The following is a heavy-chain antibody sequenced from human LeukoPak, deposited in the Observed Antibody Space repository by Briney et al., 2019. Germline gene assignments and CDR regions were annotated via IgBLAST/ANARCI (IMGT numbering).Heavy chain of an antibody. CDR2: IYYSGST. J-gene: IGHJ3*02. D-gene: IGHD6-6*01. CDR3: ARDKEQLVGGIDAFDI. V-gene: IGHV4-59*01. Sequence: PSETLSLTCTVSGGSISSYYWSWIRQPPGKGLEWIGYIYYSGSTNYNRSLKSRVTISVDTSKNQFSLKLSSVTAADTAVYYCARDKEQLVGGIDAFDIWGQGTMVTVSS. CDR1: GGSISSYY.